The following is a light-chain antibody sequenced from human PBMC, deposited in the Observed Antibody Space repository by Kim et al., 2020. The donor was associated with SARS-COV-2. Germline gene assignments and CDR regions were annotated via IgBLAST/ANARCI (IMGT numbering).Light chain of an antibody. CDR3: QAWDSSTVV. J-gene: IGLJ2*01. V-gene: IGLV3-1*01. CDR1: KLGDKY. Sequence: VTQGKTANITCSGDKLGDKYACWYQQKPGQSPVLVIYQDSKRPSGIPERFSGSNSGNTATLTISGTQAMDEADYYCQAWDSSTVVFGGGTQLTVL. CDR2: QDS.